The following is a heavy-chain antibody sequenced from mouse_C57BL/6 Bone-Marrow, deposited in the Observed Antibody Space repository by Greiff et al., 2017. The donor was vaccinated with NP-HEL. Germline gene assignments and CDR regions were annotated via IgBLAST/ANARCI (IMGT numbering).Heavy chain of an antibody. J-gene: IGHJ4*01. CDR3: TTGGSSPYAMDY. V-gene: IGHV14-4*01. D-gene: IGHD1-1*01. CDR2: IDPENGST. CDR1: GFNFKDVY. Sequence: VQLQQSGAELVRPGASVKLSCTVSGFNFKDVYMHWVKQRPEQGLEWIGLIDPENGSTEYTSKFQGKATLTADTSSNTAYLQLSSLTSEDTAVYYCTTGGSSPYAMDYWGQGTSVTVSS.